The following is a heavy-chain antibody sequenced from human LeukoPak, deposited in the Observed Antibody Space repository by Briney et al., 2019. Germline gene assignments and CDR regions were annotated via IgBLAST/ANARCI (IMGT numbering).Heavy chain of an antibody. J-gene: IGHJ4*02. D-gene: IGHD1-1*01. CDR1: GFTFSSYA. CDR2: ISGSGGST. V-gene: IGHV3-23*01. CDR3: AKVSGGLERRFLDY. Sequence: GGSLRLSCAASGFTFSSYAMSWVRQAPGKGLEWVSAISGSGGSTYYADSAKGRFTISRDNSKNTLYLQMNSLRAEDTAVYYCAKVSGGLERRFLDYWGQGTLVTVSS.